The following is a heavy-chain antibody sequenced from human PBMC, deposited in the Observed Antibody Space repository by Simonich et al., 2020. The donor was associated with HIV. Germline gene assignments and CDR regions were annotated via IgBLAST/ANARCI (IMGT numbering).Heavy chain of an antibody. CDR2: INHRGKT. D-gene: IGHD3-3*01. Sequence: QVQLQQWGAGLLKPSETLSLTCAVYGGAFCDYFWSRIRQSPGQGLEWIGEINHRGKTNYSPSLKSRVTVSVDTPKNQVSLKLSSVTAADTAVYYCARGQPLRSLQRDGFDIWGQGTVVTVSS. J-gene: IGHJ3*02. CDR1: GGAFCDYF. CDR3: ARGQPLRSLQRDGFDI. V-gene: IGHV4-34*01.